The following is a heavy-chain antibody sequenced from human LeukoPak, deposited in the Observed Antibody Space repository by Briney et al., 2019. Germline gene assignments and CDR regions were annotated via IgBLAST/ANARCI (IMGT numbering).Heavy chain of an antibody. Sequence: SVKVSCKASGYTFTSYGISWVRQAPGQGLEWMGGIIPIFGTANYAQKFQGRVTITTDESTSTAYMELSSLRSEDTAVYYCARDDKAGYYFDYWGQGTLVTVSS. CDR1: GYTFTSYG. D-gene: IGHD1-14*01. J-gene: IGHJ4*02. CDR2: IIPIFGTA. V-gene: IGHV1-69*05. CDR3: ARDDKAGYYFDY.